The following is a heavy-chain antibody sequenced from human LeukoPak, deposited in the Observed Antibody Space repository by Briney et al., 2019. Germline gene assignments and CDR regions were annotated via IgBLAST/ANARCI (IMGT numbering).Heavy chain of an antibody. Sequence: GGSLRLSCAASGFTFSSYAMTWVRQAPGKGLEWVSSISDRDHNTYYADSVKGRFTISRDNSKNTLYLQMNSLRAEDTAVYYCAKARGSSVYEQFDYWGQGTQVTVSP. CDR1: GFTFSSYA. CDR2: ISDRDHNT. J-gene: IGHJ4*02. V-gene: IGHV3-23*01. D-gene: IGHD5/OR15-5a*01. CDR3: AKARGSSVYEQFDY.